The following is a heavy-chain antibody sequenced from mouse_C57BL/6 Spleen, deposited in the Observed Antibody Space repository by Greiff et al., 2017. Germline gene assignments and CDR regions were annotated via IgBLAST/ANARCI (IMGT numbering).Heavy chain of an antibody. CDR1: GFTFSSYG. CDR3: ARHYYSKDYYAMDY. CDR2: ISSGGSYT. J-gene: IGHJ4*01. Sequence: DVKLVESGGDLVKPGGSLKLSCAASGFTFSSYGMSWVRQTPDKRLEWVATISSGGSYTYYPDSVKGRFTISRDNAKNTLYLQMSSLKSEDTAMYYCARHYYSKDYYAMDYWGQGTSVTVSS. V-gene: IGHV5-6*02. D-gene: IGHD2-5*01.